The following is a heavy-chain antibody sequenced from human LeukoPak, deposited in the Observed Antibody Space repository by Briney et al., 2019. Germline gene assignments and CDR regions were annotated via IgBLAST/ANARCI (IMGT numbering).Heavy chain of an antibody. CDR2: VSGTGGRT. J-gene: IGHJ5*02. V-gene: IGHV3-23*01. CDR3: VKASSSSPQYNWFDA. Sequence: SGGSLRLSCAASGFTFSTYAMSWVRQAPGKGLEWVSVVSGTGGRTYYADSVKGRFTISRDNSKNTLYLQMNSLRAEDTALYYCVKASSSSPQYNWFDAWGQGTLATVSS. CDR1: GFTFSTYA. D-gene: IGHD6-6*01.